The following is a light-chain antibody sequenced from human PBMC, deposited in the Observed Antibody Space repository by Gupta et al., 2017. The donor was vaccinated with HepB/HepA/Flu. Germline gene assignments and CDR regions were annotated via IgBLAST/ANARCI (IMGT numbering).Light chain of an antibody. CDR2: GTF. CDR1: QDISNF. J-gene: IGKJ3*01. Sequence: MQLTQSPASLSASVGDRGTITCRAIQDISNFLAWYQHKPGKAPELLIYGTFTLENGVPSRFSGSGSGTKYTLTISSLQPEDVATYYCQQSNTFPLTFGPGTKVDMK. CDR3: QQSNTFPLT. V-gene: IGKV1-12*01.